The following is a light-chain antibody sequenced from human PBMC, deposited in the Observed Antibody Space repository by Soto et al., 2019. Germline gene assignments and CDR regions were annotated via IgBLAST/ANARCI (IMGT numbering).Light chain of an antibody. CDR1: QSVTTSY. CDR3: QQYGSSSYT. CDR2: GAS. Sequence: IVLTHSPGTLSLSPGERATLSCRTSQSVTTSYLAWYQQKPGQAPRLLVFGASTRATDNPDRFSGSGSGTGFTLTISTLEPEDSAVYYCQQYGSSSYTFGQGTKLEIK. J-gene: IGKJ2*01. V-gene: IGKV3-20*01.